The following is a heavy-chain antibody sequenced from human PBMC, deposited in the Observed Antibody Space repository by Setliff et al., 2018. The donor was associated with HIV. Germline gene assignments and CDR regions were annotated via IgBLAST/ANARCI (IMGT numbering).Heavy chain of an antibody. Sequence: PGKSLKISCHLSGYSFVDFWIGWVRQMPGKGLEWVGFIYPGDSDSRYSPSFRGQVTISADKSTTTAYLDWASLKASDTAMYYCVRYIGAAAGYIDHWGQGTLGNVSS. V-gene: IGHV5-51*03. CDR2: IYPGDSDS. CDR3: VRYIGAAAGYIDH. J-gene: IGHJ4*02. D-gene: IGHD6-25*01. CDR1: GYSFVDFW.